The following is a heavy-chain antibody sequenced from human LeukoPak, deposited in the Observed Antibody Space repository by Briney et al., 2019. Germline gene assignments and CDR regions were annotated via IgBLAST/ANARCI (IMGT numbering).Heavy chain of an antibody. CDR3: ARALRIRAIARYFDL. V-gene: IGHV4-61*02. CDR1: GGSISSGSYY. D-gene: IGHD2-21*01. Sequence: PSETLSLTCTVSGGSISSGSYYWSWIRQPAGKGLEWIGRIYTSGSTNYNPSLKSRVTISVDTSKNQFSLKLSSVTAADTAVYYCARALRIRAIARYFDLWGRGTLVTVSS. J-gene: IGHJ2*01. CDR2: IYTSGST.